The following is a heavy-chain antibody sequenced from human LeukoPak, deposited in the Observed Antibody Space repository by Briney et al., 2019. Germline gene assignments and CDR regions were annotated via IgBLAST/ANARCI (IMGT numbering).Heavy chain of an antibody. CDR2: IHHEGST. CDR3: TAQGGWYIDY. D-gene: IGHD6-19*01. J-gene: IGHJ4*02. V-gene: IGHV4/OR15-8*01. Sequence: SQTLSLTCGVSGGSISSSIRWSWVRQPPGKGLEWIGEIHHEGSTKYSPSLKSRVTISVDKSKNQFSLKLNSMTAADTAVYYCTAQGGWYIDYWGQGTLVTVSS. CDR1: GGSISSSIR.